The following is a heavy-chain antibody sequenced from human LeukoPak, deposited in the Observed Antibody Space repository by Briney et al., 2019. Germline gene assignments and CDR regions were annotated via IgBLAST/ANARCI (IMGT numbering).Heavy chain of an antibody. CDR2: INAGRGRT. CDR3: ARDSRARWSVVALGDAFDA. CDR1: GYTFTDYV. D-gene: IGHD2-8*02. Sequence: ASVKVSCKASGYTFTDYVVHWVRQAPGQTFEWMGWINAGRGRTKYSQRLQDRITLTWVTSATTAYMELSSLRSEDTDVYYCARDSRARWSVVALGDAFDAWGQGTMVTVSS. J-gene: IGHJ3*01. V-gene: IGHV1-3*01.